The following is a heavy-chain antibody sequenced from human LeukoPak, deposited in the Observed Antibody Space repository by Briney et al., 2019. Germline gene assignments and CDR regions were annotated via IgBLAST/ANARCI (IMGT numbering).Heavy chain of an antibody. D-gene: IGHD1-26*01. V-gene: IGHV4-59*01. CDR2: FAYTGST. J-gene: IGHJ4*02. CDR3: ARTQSGSYYMGYFDF. Sequence: SETLSLTCTVSSGSISTDCWSWIRQPPGKGLELIGFFAYTGSTNYNTSFKSRVTISLDTSKNQFSLKLSSVTAADTAVYYCARTQSGSYYMGYFDFWGQGTLVTVSS. CDR1: SGSISTDC.